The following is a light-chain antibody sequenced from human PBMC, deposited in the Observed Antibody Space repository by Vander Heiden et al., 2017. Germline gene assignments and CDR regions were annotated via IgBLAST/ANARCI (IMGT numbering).Light chain of an antibody. CDR1: SSHIGAGYE. V-gene: IGLV1-40*01. CDR3: QSYDSSLSGSV. J-gene: IGLJ2*01. CDR2: GNS. Sequence: QSVLTQPPSVSGAPGQRVTIPCTGSSSHIGAGYEVHWYQQLPGTAPKLLIYGNSNRPSGVPDRFSGSKSGTSASLAITGLQAEDEADYYCQSYDSSLSGSVFGGGTKLTVL.